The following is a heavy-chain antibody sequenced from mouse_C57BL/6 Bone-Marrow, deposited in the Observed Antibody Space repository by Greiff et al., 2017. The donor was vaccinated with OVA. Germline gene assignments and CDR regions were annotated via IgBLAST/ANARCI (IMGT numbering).Heavy chain of an antibody. D-gene: IGHD1-1*01. J-gene: IGHJ2*01. Sequence: VQLQQSGPGLVKPSQSLSLTCSVTGYSITSGYYWNCIRQFPGNKLEWMGYISYDGSNNYNPSLKNRISITRDTSKNQFFLKLNSVTTEDTATYYCAKFITTVVATVDYWGQGTTLTVSS. V-gene: IGHV3-6*01. CDR1: GYSITSGYY. CDR2: ISYDGSN. CDR3: AKFITTVVATVDY.